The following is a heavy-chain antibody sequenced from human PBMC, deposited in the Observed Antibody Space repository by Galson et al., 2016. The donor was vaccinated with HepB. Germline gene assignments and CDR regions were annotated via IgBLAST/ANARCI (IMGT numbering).Heavy chain of an antibody. J-gene: IGHJ6*02. V-gene: IGHV2-5*02. CDR2: IYWDDDK. Sequence: PALVKPTQTLTLTCTFSGFSLNTSGIGVAWIRQPPGKALERLSLIYWDDDKHYSPSLKSRLTITKDTSKNQVVLTMTNMDPVDTATYYCARSVSKYCSGGGFHFYYYYLMDVWGQGTTVTV. CDR3: ARSVSKYCSGGGFHFYYYYLMDV. D-gene: IGHD2-15*01. CDR1: GFSLNTSGIG.